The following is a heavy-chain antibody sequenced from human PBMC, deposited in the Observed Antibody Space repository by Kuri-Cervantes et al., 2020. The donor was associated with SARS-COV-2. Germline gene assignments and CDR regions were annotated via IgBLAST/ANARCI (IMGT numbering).Heavy chain of an antibody. J-gene: IGHJ4*02. CDR3: ATYSSSSWHFDY. V-gene: IGHV1-69*05. D-gene: IGHD6-6*01. CDR1: GGTFSSYA. Sequence: SVKVSCKASGGTFSSYAISWVRQAPGQGLEWMGGIIPIFGTANYTQKFQGRVTITTDESTSTAYMELSSLRSEDTAVYYCATYSSSSWHFDYWGQGTLVTVSS. CDR2: IIPIFGTA.